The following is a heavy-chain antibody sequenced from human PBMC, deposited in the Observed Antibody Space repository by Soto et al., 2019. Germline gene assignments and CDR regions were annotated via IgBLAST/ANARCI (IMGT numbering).Heavy chain of an antibody. V-gene: IGHV3-23*01. CDR2: ISGSGGSI. J-gene: IGHJ4*02. CDR1: GFTFSSYA. Sequence: GGSLRLSCAASGFTFSSYAMSWVRQAPGKGLEWVSAISGSGGSIYYADSVKGRFTISRDNAKNSLYLQMNSLRAEDTAVYYCAREGGIAVGFFDYWGQGTLVTVSS. D-gene: IGHD6-19*01. CDR3: AREGGIAVGFFDY.